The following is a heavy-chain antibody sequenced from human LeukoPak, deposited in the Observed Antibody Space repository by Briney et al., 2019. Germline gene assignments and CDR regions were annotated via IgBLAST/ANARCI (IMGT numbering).Heavy chain of an antibody. CDR2: INHNGNVN. D-gene: IGHD3-16*01. V-gene: IGHV3-7*03. CDR1: GFIFTKYW. CDR3: ARGGGLDV. J-gene: IGHJ6*02. Sequence: SGGSLRLSCAASGFIFTKYWMHWVRQAPGKGLEWVASINHNGNVNYYVDSVKGRFTISGDNAKNSLYLQMSNLRAEDTAVYFCARGGGLDVWGQGATVTVSS.